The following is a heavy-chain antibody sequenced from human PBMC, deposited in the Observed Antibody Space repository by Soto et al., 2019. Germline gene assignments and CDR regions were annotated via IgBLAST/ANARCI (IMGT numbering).Heavy chain of an antibody. CDR2: IIPIFGTA. D-gene: IGHD3-22*01. Sequence: SVKVSCKASGGTFSSYAISWVRQAPGQGLEWMGGIIPIFGTANYAQKFQGRVTITADESTSTAYMELSSLRSEDTAVYYCAREVNYYYQNPSGFVPWGQGTLVTVSS. CDR1: GGTFSSYA. CDR3: AREVNYYYQNPSGFVP. V-gene: IGHV1-69*13. J-gene: IGHJ5*02.